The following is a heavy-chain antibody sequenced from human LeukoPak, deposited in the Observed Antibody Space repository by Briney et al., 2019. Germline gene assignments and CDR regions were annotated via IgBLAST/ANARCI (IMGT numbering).Heavy chain of an antibody. CDR1: GFTFSSYS. J-gene: IGHJ4*02. D-gene: IGHD1-1*01. CDR2: ITSGSSYI. CDR3: ATGTTSGSYYFAY. Sequence: GGSLRLSCPASGFTFSSYSMNWVRQAPGKGLEWVSSITSGSSYIYYTDSVKGRFTISRDNAKNSLYLQMNSLRAEDTAVYYCATGTTSGSYYFAYWGQGTLVTVSS. V-gene: IGHV3-21*01.